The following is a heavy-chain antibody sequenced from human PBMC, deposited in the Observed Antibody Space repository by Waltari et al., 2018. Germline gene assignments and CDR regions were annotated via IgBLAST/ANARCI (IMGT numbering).Heavy chain of an antibody. CDR1: GFTVSSYG. CDR3: AKGQLRSAFDI. J-gene: IGHJ3*02. V-gene: IGHV3-30*18. D-gene: IGHD1-7*01. Sequence: QVQLVESGGGVVQPGRSLRLSCAASGFTVSSYGMHWVRQAPGQGLEWVVVIGYDGINKSYADSVQGRFTISRYKSTNTLYLQMISLGAEDTAVYYCAKGQLRSAFDIWGRGTMVTVSS. CDR2: IGYDGINK.